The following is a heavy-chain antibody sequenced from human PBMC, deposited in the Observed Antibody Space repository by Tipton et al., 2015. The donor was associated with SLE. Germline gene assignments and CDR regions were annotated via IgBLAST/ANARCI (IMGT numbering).Heavy chain of an antibody. Sequence: TLSLTCTVSGGSISSYYWSWIQQPPGKGLEWIGYNDYSGSTNYNPSLKSRVTIPVDTPKNQFSLKLSSVTAADTAVYYCARGLPGPYYYYYYMDVWGKGTTVTVSS. CDR3: ARGLPGPYYYYYYMDV. CDR2: NDYSGST. CDR1: GGSISSYY. J-gene: IGHJ6*03. V-gene: IGHV4-59*01.